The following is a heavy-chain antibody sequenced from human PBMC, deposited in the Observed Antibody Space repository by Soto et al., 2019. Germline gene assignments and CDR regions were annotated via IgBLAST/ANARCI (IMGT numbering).Heavy chain of an antibody. CDR3: ARRGPGTYFDY. D-gene: IGHD6-13*01. V-gene: IGHV3-23*01. CDR2: ISGSGDST. Sequence: EVQLLDSGGGLVQPGGSLRLSCAASGFTFSSYAMNWVRQAPGKGLEWVSVISGSGDSTYYADSVKGRFTISRDNSKNTLSLQMNSLSAEDTAVYYCARRGPGTYFDYWGQGTLVTVSS. J-gene: IGHJ4*02. CDR1: GFTFSSYA.